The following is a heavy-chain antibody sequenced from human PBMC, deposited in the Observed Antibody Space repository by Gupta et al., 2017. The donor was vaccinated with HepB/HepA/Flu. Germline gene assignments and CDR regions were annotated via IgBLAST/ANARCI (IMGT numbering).Heavy chain of an antibody. CDR2: INPNSGGT. D-gene: IGHD6-6*01. J-gene: IGHJ5*02. CDR3: ARDSNGYYSSSSGWFDP. V-gene: IGHV1-2*02. CDR1: GYTFTGYY. Sequence: QVQLVQSGAEVKKPGASVKVSCKASGYTFTGYYMHWVRQAPGQGLEWMGWINPNSGGTNYAQKFQGRVTMTRDTSISTAYMELSRLRSDDTAVYYCARDSNGYYSSSSGWFDPWGQGTLVTVSS.